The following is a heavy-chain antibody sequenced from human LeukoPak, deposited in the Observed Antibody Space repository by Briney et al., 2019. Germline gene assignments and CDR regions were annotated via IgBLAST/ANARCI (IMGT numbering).Heavy chain of an antibody. J-gene: IGHJ4*02. CDR3: TRGAGTSWFDD. V-gene: IGHV1-2*02. D-gene: IGHD2-2*01. CDR2: MNPNSGVT. Sequence: ASVKVSCKPSGYTFTVNYLHWVRQAPGQGLEWAGWMNPNSGVTVYAQNLQGRVTMTRDTSISTAYMELSSLTSDDTAVYYCTRGAGTSWFDDWGQGSLVTVSS. CDR1: GYTFTVNY.